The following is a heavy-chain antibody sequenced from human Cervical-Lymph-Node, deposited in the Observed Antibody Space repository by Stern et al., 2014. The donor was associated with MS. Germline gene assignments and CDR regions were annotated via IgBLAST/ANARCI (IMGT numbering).Heavy chain of an antibody. Sequence: EVQLVESGGDLVQPGGSLRLSCAASGFTFSTYSMNWVRQAPGKGLQWLSYISSSGGSIYYAGSVKGRFTISRDNAKNSLYLQMNSLRAEDTAVYYCATDYASSTGWGQGTLVTVSS. D-gene: IGHD4/OR15-4a*01. CDR1: GFTFSTYS. V-gene: IGHV3-48*01. CDR3: ATDYASSTG. J-gene: IGHJ4*02. CDR2: ISSSGGSI.